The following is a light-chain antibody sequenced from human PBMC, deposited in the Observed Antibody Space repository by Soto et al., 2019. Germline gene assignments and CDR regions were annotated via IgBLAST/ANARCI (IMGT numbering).Light chain of an antibody. CDR1: SSDVGGYDY. CDR3: SSYASSSTLV. CDR2: DVS. Sequence: QSALTQPASVSGSPGQSITISCTGTSSDVGGYDYVSWYQQHPGKVPKLMIYDVSSRPSGVSNRFSGSKSSNTASLTISGLQAEDEADYYCSSYASSSTLVFGGGTKVTVL. V-gene: IGLV2-14*01. J-gene: IGLJ2*01.